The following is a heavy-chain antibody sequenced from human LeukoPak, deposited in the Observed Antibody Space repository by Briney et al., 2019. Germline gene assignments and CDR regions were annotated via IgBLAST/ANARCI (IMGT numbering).Heavy chain of an antibody. Sequence: SVKVSCKASGGTFSSYAISWVRQAPGQGLEWMGGIIPIFGTANYAQKFQGRVTITADESTSTAYMELRSLRSDDTAVYYCVRDRDGYNGGDYWGQGTLVTVSS. V-gene: IGHV1-69*01. CDR2: IIPIFGTA. J-gene: IGHJ4*02. D-gene: IGHD5-24*01. CDR1: GGTFSSYA. CDR3: VRDRDGYNGGDY.